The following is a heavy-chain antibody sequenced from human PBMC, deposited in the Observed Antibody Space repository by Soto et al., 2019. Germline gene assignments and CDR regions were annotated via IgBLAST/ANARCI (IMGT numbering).Heavy chain of an antibody. Sequence: GASVKVSCKVSGYTLTELSMHWVRQAPGKGLEWMGGFDPEDGETIYAQKFQGRVTMTEDTSTDTAYMELSSLRSEDTAVYYCATVSCSGGSCPNWFDPWGQGTLVTVSS. CDR2: FDPEDGET. CDR3: ATVSCSGGSCPNWFDP. J-gene: IGHJ5*02. CDR1: GYTLTELS. V-gene: IGHV1-24*01. D-gene: IGHD2-15*01.